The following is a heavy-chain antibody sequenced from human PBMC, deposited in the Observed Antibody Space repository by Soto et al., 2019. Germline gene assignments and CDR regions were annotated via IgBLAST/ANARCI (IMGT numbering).Heavy chain of an antibody. V-gene: IGHV4-34*01. CDR1: GGSFSGYY. J-gene: IGHJ5*02. D-gene: IGHD5-12*01. CDR3: ARGGIKGRWLQLPWFDP. CDR2: INHSGST. Sequence: PSETLSLTCAVYGGSFSGYYWSWIRQPPGKGLEWIGEINHSGSTNYNPSLKSRVTISVDTSKNQFSLKLSSVTAADTAVYYCARGGIKGRWLQLPWFDPWGQGTLVPVSS.